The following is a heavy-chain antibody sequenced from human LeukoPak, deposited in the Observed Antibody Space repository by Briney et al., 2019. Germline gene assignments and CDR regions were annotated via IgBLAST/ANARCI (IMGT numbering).Heavy chain of an antibody. CDR3: ARLIGCWWCSGGSYYYYMDV. J-gene: IGHJ6*03. D-gene: IGHD2-15*01. V-gene: IGHV1-18*01. Sequence: ASVKVSCKASGYTFTSYGISRVRQAPGQGLEWMGWISAYNGNTNYAQKLQGRVTMTTDTSTSTAYMELRSLRSDDTAVYYCARLIGCWWCSGGSYYYYMDVWGKGTTVTVSS. CDR1: GYTFTSYG. CDR2: ISAYNGNT.